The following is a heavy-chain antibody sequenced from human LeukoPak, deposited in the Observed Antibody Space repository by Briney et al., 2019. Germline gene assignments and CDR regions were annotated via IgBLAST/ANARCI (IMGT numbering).Heavy chain of an antibody. CDR1: GITLSNYG. CDR3: AKRGVVIRVILVGFHKEAYYFDS. V-gene: IGHV3-23*01. D-gene: IGHD3-22*01. J-gene: IGHJ4*02. CDR2: ISDTGGRT. Sequence: PGGSLRLSCAVSGITLSNYGMTWVRQAPGQGLEWVAGISDTGGRTNYADSVKGRFTISRDNPKNTLYLRMNSLRAEDTAVYFCAKRGVVIRVILVGFHKEAYYFDSWGQGALVTVSS.